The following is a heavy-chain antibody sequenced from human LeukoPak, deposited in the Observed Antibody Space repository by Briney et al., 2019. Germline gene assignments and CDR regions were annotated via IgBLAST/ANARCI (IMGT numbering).Heavy chain of an antibody. V-gene: IGHV4-59*01. J-gene: IGHJ4*01. D-gene: IGHD3-9*01. Sequence: SETLSLTCSVSGGSISSYYWSWIRQPPGKGLEWIGYIYYSGSTNYNPSLKSRVTISVDTSKNQFSLKLSSVTAADTAVYYCARVDSFDVFFDYWGQEPWSPSPQ. CDR2: IYYSGST. CDR3: ARVDSFDVFFDY. CDR1: GGSISSYY.